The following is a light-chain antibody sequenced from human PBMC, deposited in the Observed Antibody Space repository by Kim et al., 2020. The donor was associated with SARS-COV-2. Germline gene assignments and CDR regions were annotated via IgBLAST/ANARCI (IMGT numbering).Light chain of an antibody. CDR3: QQFDTVPLT. V-gene: IGKV1-33*01. CDR2: DAS. Sequence: SASVGDRVTSHRQASQDINIFLNWLQQKPEEAPKLLISDASSLETVLPSRFSGSGAGAHVTYTISSLQPGDVATYYSQQFDTVPLTFGGGTKLEI. J-gene: IGKJ4*01. CDR1: QDINIF.